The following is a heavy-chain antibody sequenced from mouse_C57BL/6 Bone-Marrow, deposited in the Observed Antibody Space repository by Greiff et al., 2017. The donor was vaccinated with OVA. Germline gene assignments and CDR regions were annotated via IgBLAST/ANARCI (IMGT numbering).Heavy chain of an antibody. V-gene: IGHV5-4*03. J-gene: IGHJ2*01. CDR2: ISDGGSYT. CDR3: ARGGGGNYYYELFDY. D-gene: IGHD1-1*01. Sequence: EVMLVESGGGLVKPGGSLKLSCAASGFTFSSYAMSWVRQTPEKRLEWVATISDGGSYTYYPDNVKGRFTISRDNAKNNLYLQMSHLKSEDTAMYYCARGGGGNYYYELFDYWGQGTTLTVSS. CDR1: GFTFSSYA.